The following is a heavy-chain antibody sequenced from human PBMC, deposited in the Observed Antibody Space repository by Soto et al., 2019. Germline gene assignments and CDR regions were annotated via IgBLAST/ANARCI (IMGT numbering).Heavy chain of an antibody. Sequence: GGSLRLSCAASGFTFSSYAMSWVRQAPGKGLEWVSAISGSGGSTYYADSVKGRFTISRDNSKNTLYLQMNSLRAEDTAVYYCAKDRDYGDYLNYFDYWGQGTLVTVSS. CDR1: GFTFSSYA. D-gene: IGHD4-17*01. J-gene: IGHJ4*02. V-gene: IGHV3-23*01. CDR2: ISGSGGST. CDR3: AKDRDYGDYLNYFDY.